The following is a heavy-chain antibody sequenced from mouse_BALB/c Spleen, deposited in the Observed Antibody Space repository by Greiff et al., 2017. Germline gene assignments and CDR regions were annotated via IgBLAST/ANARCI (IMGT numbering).Heavy chain of an antibody. Sequence: DAGGGLVQPKGSLKLSCAASGFTFNTYAMNWVRQAPGKGLEWVARIRSKSNNYATYYADSVKDRFTISRDDSQSMLYLQMNNLKTEDTAMYYCVRHYDYDYWGQGTTLTVSS. CDR3: VRHYDYDY. D-gene: IGHD2-4*01. J-gene: IGHJ2*01. CDR1: GFTFNTYA. CDR2: IRSKSNNYAT. V-gene: IGHV10-1*02.